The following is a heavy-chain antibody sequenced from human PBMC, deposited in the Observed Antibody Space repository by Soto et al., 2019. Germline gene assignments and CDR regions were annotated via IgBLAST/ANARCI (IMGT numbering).Heavy chain of an antibody. J-gene: IGHJ4*02. D-gene: IGHD5-12*01. CDR3: ARGPDSSGYDLGIDY. Sequence: SETLSLTCAVYGGSFSGYYWSWIRQPPGKGLEWIGEINHSGSTNYNPSLKSRVTISVDTSKNQFSLKLSSVTAADTAVYYCARGPDSSGYDLGIDYWGQGTLVTVSS. V-gene: IGHV4-34*01. CDR1: GGSFSGYY. CDR2: INHSGST.